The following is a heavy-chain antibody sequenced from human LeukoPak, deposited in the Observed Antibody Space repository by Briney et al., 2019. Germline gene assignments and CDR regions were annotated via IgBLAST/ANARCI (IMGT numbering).Heavy chain of an antibody. V-gene: IGHV4-30-4*01. CDR3: ARDLGYDSSGFYYFGYFDI. CDR2: IYYSGST. CDR1: GGSISRADYY. J-gene: IGHJ4*02. Sequence: SETLSLTCSVSGGSISRADYYLTWIRQPPGKGPEWIGYIYYSGSTYYNPSLKSRVLISVDTSKNQFSLKLSSVTAADTAVYYCARDLGYDSSGFYYFGYFDIWGRGALVTVSS. D-gene: IGHD3-22*01.